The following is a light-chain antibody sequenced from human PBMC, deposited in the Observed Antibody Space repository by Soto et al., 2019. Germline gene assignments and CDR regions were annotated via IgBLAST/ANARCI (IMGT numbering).Light chain of an antibody. CDR1: QSISSW. J-gene: IGKJ4*01. V-gene: IGKV1-5*01. Sequence: IQKTQSPSTMSASVGARVPITCRASQSISSWLAWYQQKPGKAPKLLIYDASSLESGVPSRFSGSGSGTEFTLTISSLQPDDFATYYCKQYNSYPLTFGGGTEVDIK. CDR3: KQYNSYPLT. CDR2: DAS.